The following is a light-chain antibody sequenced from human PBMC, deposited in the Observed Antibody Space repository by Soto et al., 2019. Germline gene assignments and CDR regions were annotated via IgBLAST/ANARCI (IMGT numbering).Light chain of an antibody. CDR2: DNN. Sequence: QSVLTQPPSVSAAPGQKVTICCSGSSSNIGNNYVSWYQQVPGTAPKLLIYDNNKRPSGIPDRFSGSKSGTSATLGITGLQTGDEADYYCGTWDSSLSAYVFGTGTKVTAL. J-gene: IGLJ1*01. V-gene: IGLV1-51*01. CDR3: GTWDSSLSAYV. CDR1: SSNIGNNY.